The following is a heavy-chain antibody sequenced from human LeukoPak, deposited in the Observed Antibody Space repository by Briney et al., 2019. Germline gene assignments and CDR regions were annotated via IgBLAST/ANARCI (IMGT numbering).Heavy chain of an antibody. V-gene: IGHV4-34*01. D-gene: IGHD3-22*01. CDR1: GGSFSGYY. J-gene: IGHJ3*02. CDR3: YYYYDSSGYAFDI. Sequence: SETLSLTCAVYGGSFSGYYWSWIRQPPGKGLEWIGEINHSGSTNYNPSLKSRVTISVDTSKNQFSLELSSVTAADTAVYYCYYYYDSSGYAFDIWGQGTMVTVSS. CDR2: INHSGST.